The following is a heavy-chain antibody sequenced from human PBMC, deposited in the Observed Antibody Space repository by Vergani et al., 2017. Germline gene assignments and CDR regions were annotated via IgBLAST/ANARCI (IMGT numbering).Heavy chain of an antibody. V-gene: IGHV1-69*01. CDR1: GGTFSSYA. D-gene: IGHD3-9*01. Sequence: QVQLVQSGAEVKKPGSSVKVSCKASGGTFSSYAISWVRQAPGQGLEWLGWIIPIFGTANYAQKFQGRVTMTADESTSTAYMELSSLRSEDTAVYYCARGPTYYDVVTGYFDYWGQGTLVTVSS. CDR3: ARGPTYYDVVTGYFDY. CDR2: IIPIFGTA. J-gene: IGHJ4*02.